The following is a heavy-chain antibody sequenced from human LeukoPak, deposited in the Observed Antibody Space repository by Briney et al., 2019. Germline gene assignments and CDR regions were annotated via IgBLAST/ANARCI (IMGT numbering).Heavy chain of an antibody. CDR1: GFTFSSYN. J-gene: IGHJ4*02. CDR2: ISSSSSYI. Sequence: GGSLRLSCAASGFTFSSYNMNWVRQAPGQGLEWVSFISSSSSYIYYADSVKGRFTISRDNAKNSLYLQMNSLRAEDTAVSYCARAPGYSGFLDYWGQGTLVTISS. V-gene: IGHV3-21*01. CDR3: ARAPGYSGFLDY. D-gene: IGHD1-26*01.